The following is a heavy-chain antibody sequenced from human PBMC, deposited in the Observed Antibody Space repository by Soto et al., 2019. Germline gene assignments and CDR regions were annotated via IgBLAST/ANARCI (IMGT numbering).Heavy chain of an antibody. CDR3: ARIPYSSGLFDC. V-gene: IGHV3-48*02. D-gene: IGHD6-19*01. Sequence: EVQLVESGGGLVQPGGSLRLSCAASGFTLSSHNMSWVRQAPGKGLEWLSYIDSSSDSIHYADSVKGRFSISRDNARNSLYLQMDSLGDDDTGVYYCARIPYSSGLFDCWGQGTLVTVSS. J-gene: IGHJ4*02. CDR1: GFTLSSHN. CDR2: IDSSSDSI.